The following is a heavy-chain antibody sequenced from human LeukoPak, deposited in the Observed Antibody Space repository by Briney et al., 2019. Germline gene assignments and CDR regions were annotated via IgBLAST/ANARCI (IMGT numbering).Heavy chain of an antibody. CDR1: GFSFSTYG. D-gene: IGHD6-13*01. CDR2: VSSSGETT. CDR3: AKDSSSWYFPPNWFDP. V-gene: IGHV3-23*01. J-gene: IGHJ5*02. Sequence: GGSLRLSCVGSGFSFSTYGMTWVRQAPGKGLEWVSSVSSSGETTYYADSVKGRFTISRDNSKNTLYLQMNSLRAEDTAVYYCAKDSSSWYFPPNWFDPWGQGTLVTVSS.